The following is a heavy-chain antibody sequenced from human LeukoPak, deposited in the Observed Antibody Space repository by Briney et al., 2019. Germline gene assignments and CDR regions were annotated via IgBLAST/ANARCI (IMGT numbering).Heavy chain of an antibody. V-gene: IGHV4-59*08. CDR3: VRLLALNWFDP. Sequence: SETLSLTCTVSGGSISSYYWSWIRQPPGKGLEWIGYIYYSGSTNYNPSLKSRVTISVDTSKNQFSLKLSSVTAADTAVYYCVRLLALNWFDPWGQGTLVTVSS. CDR1: GGSISSYY. J-gene: IGHJ5*02. CDR2: IYYSGST.